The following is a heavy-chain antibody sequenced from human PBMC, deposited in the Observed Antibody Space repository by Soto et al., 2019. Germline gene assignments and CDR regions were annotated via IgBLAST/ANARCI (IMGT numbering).Heavy chain of an antibody. V-gene: IGHV1-18*01. J-gene: IGHJ5*02. CDR2: ISTYDDNT. D-gene: IGHD2-15*01. Sequence: ASVKVSCKASGYTFTSNGISWVRQAPGQGLEWMGWISTYDDNTNYAQKLQGRVTMTTDTSTSTAYMELRSLRSDDTAVYYCARDLGYCGRASCTRNWFDPWGQGTLVTVSS. CDR1: GYTFTSNG. CDR3: ARDLGYCGRASCTRNWFDP.